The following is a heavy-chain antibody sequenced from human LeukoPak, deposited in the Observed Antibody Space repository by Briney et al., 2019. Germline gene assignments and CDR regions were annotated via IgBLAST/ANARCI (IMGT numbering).Heavy chain of an antibody. CDR1: GGSLSSGSYY. Sequence: PSQTLSLTCTVSGGSLSSGSYYWSWIRQPAGKGLEWIGRIYTSGSTNYNPSLKSRVTISVDTSKNQFSLKLSSVTAADTAVYYCARVSPQEVKRYNWFDPWGQGTLVTVSS. CDR3: ARVSPQEVKRYNWFDP. CDR2: IYTSGST. V-gene: IGHV4-61*02. J-gene: IGHJ5*02. D-gene: IGHD4-23*01.